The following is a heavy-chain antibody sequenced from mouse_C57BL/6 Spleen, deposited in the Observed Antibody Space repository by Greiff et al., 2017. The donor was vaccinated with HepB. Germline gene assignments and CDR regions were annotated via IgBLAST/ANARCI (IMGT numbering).Heavy chain of an antibody. CDR2: INPSNGGT. CDR3: ARSGAAQATRSFAY. V-gene: IGHV1-53*01. CDR1: GYTFTSYW. J-gene: IGHJ3*01. D-gene: IGHD3-2*02. Sequence: QVQLQQPGTELVKPGASVKLSCKASGYTFTSYWMHWVKQRPGQGLEWIGNINPSNGGTNYNEKIKSKATLTVDKSSSTAYMQLSSLTSEDSAVYYCARSGAAQATRSFAYWGQGTLVTVSA.